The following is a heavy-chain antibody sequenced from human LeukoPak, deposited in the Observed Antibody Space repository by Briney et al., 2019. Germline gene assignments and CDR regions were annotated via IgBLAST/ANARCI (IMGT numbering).Heavy chain of an antibody. V-gene: IGHV3-23*01. CDR3: AKDVAVAGTEGGSNY. D-gene: IGHD6-19*01. CDR2: IIGRGGST. J-gene: IGHJ4*02. CDR1: GFTFSSYA. Sequence: GGSLRLSCAASGFTFSSYAMSWVRQAPGEGLEWVSAIIGRGGSTYYADSVKGRLHIYRENSKNTLYLQMNSLRAEDTAVYYCAKDVAVAGTEGGSNYWGQGTMVTVSS.